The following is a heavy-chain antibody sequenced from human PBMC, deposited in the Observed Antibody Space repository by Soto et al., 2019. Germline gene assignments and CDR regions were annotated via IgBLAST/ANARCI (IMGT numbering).Heavy chain of an antibody. J-gene: IGHJ2*01. V-gene: IGHV1-18*01. CDR3: ARCYCSVGSCYTCWHFDL. Sequence: QVQLVQSGAEVKKPGASVKVSCKASGYTFNNYGISWVRQAPGQGLEWMGWIGPYNGNTDHAQKFQGRVTMTTDTSTNTAYMEPRSLRSDDTALYYCARCYCSVGSCYTCWHFDLWGRGTLVTVSS. CDR2: IGPYNGNT. D-gene: IGHD2-15*01. CDR1: GYTFNNYG.